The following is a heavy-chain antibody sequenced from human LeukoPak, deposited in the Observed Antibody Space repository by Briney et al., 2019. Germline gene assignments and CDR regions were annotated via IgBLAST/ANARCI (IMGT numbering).Heavy chain of an antibody. CDR3: ARDRDGFNGGAFDI. Sequence: PSQTLSLTCTVSGGSVRRGNYYWTWIRQPAGSGLEWIGYIYYSGSTNYNPSLKSRVTISVDTSKNQFSLQLNSVTAADTAVYYCARDRDGFNGGAFDIWGQGTKVTVSS. CDR2: IYYSGST. CDR1: GGSVRRGNYY. V-gene: IGHV4-61*10. D-gene: IGHD5-24*01. J-gene: IGHJ3*02.